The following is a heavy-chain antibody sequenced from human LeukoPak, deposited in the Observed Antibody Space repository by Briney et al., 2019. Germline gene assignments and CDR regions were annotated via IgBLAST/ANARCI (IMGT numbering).Heavy chain of an antibody. CDR1: GYSFTSYW. CDR3: VRPQHNYYGSGRDAFDV. CDR2: IYPGDSDT. D-gene: IGHD3-10*01. V-gene: IGHV5-51*01. Sequence: GESLKISCKASGYSFTSYWIAWVRQMPGKGLEFMGIIYPGDSDTTYSPSFQGQVSISADRSINTAYLQWGSLKASDTAMYYCVRPQHNYYGSGRDAFDVWGQGTMVIVSS. J-gene: IGHJ3*01.